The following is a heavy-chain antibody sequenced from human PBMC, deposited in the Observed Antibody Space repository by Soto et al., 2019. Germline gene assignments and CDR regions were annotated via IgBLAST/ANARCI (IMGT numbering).Heavy chain of an antibody. D-gene: IGHD2-21*02. CDR3: ESEDLCRADCYFVKH. CDR1: GFNLRNYE. Sequence: EGSLRRSCAVSGFNLRNYEMNWVGQFPGKGLEWISKISGSNNNIYYADSVQGRFTISRDDANNGLFLQMNSLRAEDTATYPCESEDLCRADCYFVKHWGQATLVTVSS. V-gene: IGHV3-48*03. J-gene: IGHJ4*02. CDR2: ISGSNNNI.